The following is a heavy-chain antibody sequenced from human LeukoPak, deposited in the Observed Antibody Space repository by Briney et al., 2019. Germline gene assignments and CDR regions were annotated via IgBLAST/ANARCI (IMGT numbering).Heavy chain of an antibody. Sequence: GGSLRLSCAASGFTFSSYDMHWVRQATGKGLEWVSAIGTAGDPYYPGSVKGRFTIYRENAKNSLYLQMNSLRAGDTAVYYCARGRSSWDAFDIWGQGTMVTVSS. CDR1: GFTFSSYD. CDR2: IGTAGDP. D-gene: IGHD6-13*01. V-gene: IGHV3-13*05. CDR3: ARGRSSWDAFDI. J-gene: IGHJ3*02.